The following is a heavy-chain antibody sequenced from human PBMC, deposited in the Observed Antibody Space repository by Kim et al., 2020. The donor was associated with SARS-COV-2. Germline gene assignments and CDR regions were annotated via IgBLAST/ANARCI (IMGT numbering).Heavy chain of an antibody. CDR3: ARIRYFDWLLGDY. V-gene: IGHV3-11*01. D-gene: IGHD3-9*01. Sequence: YNAASVRGRFTISRDNDKNSLYLQRNSLRAEDTAVYYCARIRYFDWLLGDYWGQGTLVTVSS. J-gene: IGHJ4*02.